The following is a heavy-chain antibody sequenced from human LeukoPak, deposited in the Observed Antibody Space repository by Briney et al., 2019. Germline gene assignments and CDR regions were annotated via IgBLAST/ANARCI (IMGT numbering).Heavy chain of an antibody. V-gene: IGHV5-51*01. Sequence: GESLKISFKGSGXSFSDYCIAWVRQMPGKGLEWMGVIYPFDSDTRYIPSFRGQVTISADKSISTAYVQWNSLKASDTAMYFCARGGSYDRGSAFDIWGQGTMVTVSS. J-gene: IGHJ3*02. D-gene: IGHD1-26*01. CDR1: GXSFSDYC. CDR3: ARGGSYDRGSAFDI. CDR2: IYPFDSDT.